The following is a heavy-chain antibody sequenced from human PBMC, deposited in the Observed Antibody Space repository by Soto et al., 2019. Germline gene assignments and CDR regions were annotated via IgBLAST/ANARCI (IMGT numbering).Heavy chain of an antibody. CDR2: IYYSGST. Sequence: SETLSLTCTVSGGSISSSYWSWIRQPPGKGLEWIGYIYYSGSTNYNPSLKSRVTISVDTSKNQFSLKLSSVTAADTAVYYCARRYGPVFDLWGQGNLVT. CDR3: ARRYGPVFDL. J-gene: IGHJ4*02. CDR1: GGSISSSY. V-gene: IGHV4-59*08. D-gene: IGHD4-17*01.